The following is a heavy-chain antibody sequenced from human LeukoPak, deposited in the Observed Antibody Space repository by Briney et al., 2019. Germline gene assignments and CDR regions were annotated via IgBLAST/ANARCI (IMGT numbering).Heavy chain of an antibody. CDR3: ARNFGDTAMVMLDY. CDR2: ISSSGSTI. CDR1: GFTFSSYE. J-gene: IGHJ4*02. V-gene: IGHV3-48*03. D-gene: IGHD5-18*01. Sequence: PGGSLRLSCAASGFTFSSYEMNWVRQAPGKGLEWVSYISSSGSTIYYADSVKGRFTISRDNAKNSLYLQMNSLRAEDTAVYYCARNFGDTAMVMLDYWGQGTLVTVSS.